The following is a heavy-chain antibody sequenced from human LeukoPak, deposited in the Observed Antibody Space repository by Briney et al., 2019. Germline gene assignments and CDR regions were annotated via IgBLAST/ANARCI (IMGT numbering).Heavy chain of an antibody. CDR3: VRDLWELPY. CDR1: GFTFSSYR. Sequence: QTGGSLRLSCEASGFTFSSYRMNWVRQAPGKGLEWVSYISDSGDSIYYTDSEKGRFTISRDNAKNSLYLQMNSLRDEDTAVYYCVRDLWELPYWGQGILVTISS. J-gene: IGHJ4*02. CDR2: ISDSGDSI. D-gene: IGHD1-26*01. V-gene: IGHV3-48*02.